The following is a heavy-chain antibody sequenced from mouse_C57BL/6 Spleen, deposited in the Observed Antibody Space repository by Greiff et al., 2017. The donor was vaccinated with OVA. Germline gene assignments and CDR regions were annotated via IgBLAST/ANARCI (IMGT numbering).Heavy chain of an antibody. CDR3: TREGDYSNYAWFAY. CDR1: GYTFTDYE. D-gene: IGHD2-5*01. J-gene: IGHJ3*01. CDR2: IDPETGGT. V-gene: IGHV1-15*01. Sequence: LVESGAELVRPGASVTLSCKASGYTFTDYEMHWVKQTPVHGLEWIGAIDPETGGTAYNQKFKGKAILTADKSSSTAYMELRSLTSEDSAVYYCTREGDYSNYAWFAYWGQGTLVTVSA.